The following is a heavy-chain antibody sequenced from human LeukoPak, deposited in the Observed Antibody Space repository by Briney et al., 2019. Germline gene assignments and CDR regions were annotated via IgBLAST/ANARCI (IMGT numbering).Heavy chain of an antibody. Sequence: GGSLRLSCAASGFTFSSYAMSWVRQAPGKGLEWVSAISGSGGSTYYADSVKGRFTISRDNSKNTLYLQMNSLRAEDTAVYYCXXXXXXXGSGGDDYRGQGTLVTVSS. D-gene: IGHD3-10*01. V-gene: IGHV3-23*01. CDR3: XXXXXXXGSGGDDY. J-gene: IGHJ4*02. CDR2: ISGSGGST. CDR1: GFTFSSYA.